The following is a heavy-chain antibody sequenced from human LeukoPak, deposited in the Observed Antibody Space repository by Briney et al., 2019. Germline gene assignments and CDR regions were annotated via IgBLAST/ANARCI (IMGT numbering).Heavy chain of an antibody. CDR3: ARGGVGASDY. CDR1: GYSISSGYY. CDR2: IYHSGST. Sequence: SETLSLTCTVSGYSISSGYYWGWIRQPPGKGLEWIGSIYHSGSTYYNPSLKSRVTISVDTSKNQFPLKLSSVTAADTAVYYCARGGVGASDYWGQGTLVTVSS. V-gene: IGHV4-38-2*02. J-gene: IGHJ4*02. D-gene: IGHD1-26*01.